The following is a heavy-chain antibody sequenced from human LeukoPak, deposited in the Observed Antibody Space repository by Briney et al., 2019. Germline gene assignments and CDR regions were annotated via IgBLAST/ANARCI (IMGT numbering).Heavy chain of an antibody. Sequence: PGGSLRLSCAASGFTFSTHWMIWARQAPGKGLEWVANVKQDGSEKYYVDSVKGRFTISRVNAKNSLYLQMNSLRAEDTAVYYCAKDRPNYFGPGGDYYTRDGDYWGQGTLVTVSS. CDR2: VKQDGSEK. V-gene: IGHV3-7*03. D-gene: IGHD3-10*01. J-gene: IGHJ4*02. CDR1: GFTFSTHW. CDR3: AKDRPNYFGPGGDYYTRDGDY.